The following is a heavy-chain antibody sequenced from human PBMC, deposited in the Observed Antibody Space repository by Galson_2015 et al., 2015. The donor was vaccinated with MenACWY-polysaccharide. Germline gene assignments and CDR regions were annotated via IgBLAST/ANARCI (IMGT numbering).Heavy chain of an antibody. CDR3: ARGHYQLEV. CDR2: IKRDGSET. V-gene: IGHV3-7*04. CDR1: GFSFSTYW. Sequence: SLRLSCAASGFSFSTYWMSWVRQAPGEGLEWVASIKRDGSETYFVDSVKGRCTISRDNAENSLRLQVNSLRAEDTAVYYCARGHYQLEVWGQGTTVTVSS. D-gene: IGHD1-26*01. J-gene: IGHJ6*02.